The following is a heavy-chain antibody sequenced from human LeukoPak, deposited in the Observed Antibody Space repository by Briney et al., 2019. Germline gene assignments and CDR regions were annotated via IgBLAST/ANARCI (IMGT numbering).Heavy chain of an antibody. CDR2: IIPMFGIA. CDR1: GGTFSRYA. D-gene: IGHD6-19*01. J-gene: IGHJ4*02. CDR3: ARDRPYTGGWRGFDY. Sequence: ASVKVSCKASGGTFSRYAISWVRQAPGQGLEWMGGIIPMFGIANYAQKFQGRVTITADESTSTAYMELSSLRSEDTAVYYCARDRPYTGGWRGFDYWGQGTLVAVSS. V-gene: IGHV1-69*13.